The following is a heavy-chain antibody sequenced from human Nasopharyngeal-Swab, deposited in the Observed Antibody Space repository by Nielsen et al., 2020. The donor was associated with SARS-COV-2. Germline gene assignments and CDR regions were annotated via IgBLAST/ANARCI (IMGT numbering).Heavy chain of an antibody. J-gene: IGHJ3*02. CDR2: ISASGGST. Sequence: GESLKISCIASGFTFNIYAMAWVRRTPGRGLQWVSGISASGGSTYYTDSVKGRFAVSRGNSRNTLYLQMHSLRVEDTALYYCAKDDVVRGDAFDIWSQGTMVTVSS. CDR3: AKDDVVRGDAFDI. D-gene: IGHD3-10*01. CDR1: GFTFNIYA. V-gene: IGHV3-23*01.